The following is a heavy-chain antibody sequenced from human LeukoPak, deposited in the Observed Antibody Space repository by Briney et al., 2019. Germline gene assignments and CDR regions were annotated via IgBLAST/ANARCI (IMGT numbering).Heavy chain of an antibody. D-gene: IGHD3-22*01. CDR2: IYYSGST. CDR1: GGSISSSIYY. J-gene: IGHJ6*03. V-gene: IGHV4-39*02. CDR3: ARDYDSSGYYYYYMDV. Sequence: PSETLSLTCTVSGGSISSSIYYWGWIRQPPGKGLEWIGSIYYSGSTYYNPSLKSRVTISVDTSKNQFSLKLSSVTAADTAVYYCARDYDSSGYYYYYMDVWGKGTTVTVSS.